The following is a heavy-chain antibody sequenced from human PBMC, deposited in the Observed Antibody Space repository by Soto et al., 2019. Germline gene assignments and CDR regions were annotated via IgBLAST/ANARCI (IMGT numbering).Heavy chain of an antibody. J-gene: IGHJ6*02. CDR2: ISTYNGDT. D-gene: IGHD5-12*01. V-gene: IGHV1-18*01. Sequence: ASVKVSCKASGYTFTRSGISWVRQAPGQGLEWMGWISTYNGDTNYAQTFQGRVTMTTDTSTSTVYMELRSLRSDDTAVYYCAREGVAPYCYYGMDVWGQGTPVTVS. CDR3: AREGVAPYCYYGMDV. CDR1: GYTFTRSG.